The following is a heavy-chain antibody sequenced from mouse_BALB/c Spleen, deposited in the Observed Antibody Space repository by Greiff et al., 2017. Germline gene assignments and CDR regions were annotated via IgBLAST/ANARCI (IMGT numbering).Heavy chain of an antibody. J-gene: IGHJ3*01. CDR2: IRSKSNNYAT. CDR1: GFTFNTYA. CDR3: VPFYDGYYRLFAY. D-gene: IGHD2-3*01. Sequence: EVMLVESGGGLVQPKGSLKLSCAASGFTFNTYAMNWVRQAPGKGLEWVARIRSKSNNYATYYADSVKDRFTISRDDSQSMLYLQMDNLKTEDTAMYYCVPFYDGYYRLFAYWGQGTLVTVSA. V-gene: IGHV10-1*02.